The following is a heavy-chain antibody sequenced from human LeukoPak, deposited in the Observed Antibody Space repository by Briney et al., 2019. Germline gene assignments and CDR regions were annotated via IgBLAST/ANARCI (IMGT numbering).Heavy chain of an antibody. CDR2: ISITDGT. Sequence: SETLSLACTVSGASVSSYYWSWIRQPAGRRLEWLGRISITDGTNYNPSLESRVSMSVDASKNQFSLRLTSVTAADTAVYYCARHMRGGSIDYWGQGTLVTVSS. D-gene: IGHD2-15*01. CDR3: ARHMRGGSIDY. J-gene: IGHJ4*02. CDR1: GASVSSYY. V-gene: IGHV4-4*07.